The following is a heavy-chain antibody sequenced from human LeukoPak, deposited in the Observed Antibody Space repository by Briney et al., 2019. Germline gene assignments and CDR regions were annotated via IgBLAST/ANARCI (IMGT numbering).Heavy chain of an antibody. Sequence: GGSLRLSCAASGFIFSNYAMSWVRQAPGKGLEWVSAIDSTGAYTWYVDSVKGRFTISKDSSKTILYLQMNSLRAEDAAVCFCAKGSAAGRPYYFDYWGQGTLVTVSS. CDR1: GFIFSNYA. V-gene: IGHV3-23*01. CDR2: IDSTGAYT. J-gene: IGHJ4*02. CDR3: AKGSAAGRPYYFDY. D-gene: IGHD6-25*01.